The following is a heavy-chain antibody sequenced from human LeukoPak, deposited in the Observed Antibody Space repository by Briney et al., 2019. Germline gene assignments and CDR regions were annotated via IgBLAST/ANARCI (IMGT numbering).Heavy chain of an antibody. CDR2: IYYSGST. V-gene: IGHV4-39*01. Sequence: SQTLSLTCTVSGGSISSSSYYWGWIRQPPGKGLEWIGSIYYSGSTYYNPSLKSRVTISVDTSKNQFSLKLSSVTAADTAIYYCARGQFWSGYSIWGQGTLVTVSS. D-gene: IGHD3-3*02. CDR1: GGSISSSSYY. CDR3: ARGQFWSGYSI. J-gene: IGHJ4*02.